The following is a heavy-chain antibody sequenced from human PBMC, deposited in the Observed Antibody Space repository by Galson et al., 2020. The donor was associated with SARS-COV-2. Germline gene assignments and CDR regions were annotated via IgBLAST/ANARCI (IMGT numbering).Heavy chain of an antibody. Sequence: GESLKISCAASGFTFSSYAMRWVRQAPGKGLEWVSAISGSGGSTYYADSVTGRFTISRDNSKNTLYLQMNSLRAEDTALYYCAKDGGSGFAYYYYYMDVWGKGTTVTVSS. V-gene: IGHV3-23*01. D-gene: IGHD1-26*01. CDR1: GFTFSSYA. CDR3: AKDGGSGFAYYYYYMDV. CDR2: ISGSGGST. J-gene: IGHJ6*03.